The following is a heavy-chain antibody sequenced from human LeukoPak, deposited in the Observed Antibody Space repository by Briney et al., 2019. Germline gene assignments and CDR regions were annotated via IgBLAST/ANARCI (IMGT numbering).Heavy chain of an antibody. V-gene: IGHV3-9*01. J-gene: IGHJ4*02. CDR3: ASLHPTTVTRGEDFDY. Sequence: GRSLRLSCAASGFTFDDYAMHWVRQAPGKGLEWVSGISWNSGSIGYADSVKGRFTISRDNAKNSLYLQMNSLRAEDTALYYCASLHPTTVTRGEDFDYWGQGTLVTVSS. CDR1: GFTFDDYA. D-gene: IGHD4-17*01. CDR2: ISWNSGSI.